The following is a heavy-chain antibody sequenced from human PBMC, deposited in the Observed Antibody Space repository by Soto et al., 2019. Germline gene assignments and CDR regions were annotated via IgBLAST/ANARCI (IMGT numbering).Heavy chain of an antibody. V-gene: IGHV2-5*02. CDR2: IYWDDDK. CDR1: GFSLSTSGVG. Sequence: QITLKESGPTLVKPTQTLTLTCTFSGFSLSTSGVGVGWIRQPPGKALEWLALIYWDDDKRYSPSLKSRLTITKEPSKSQVVITMTNMDPVDTATYYCAHRRAYCSGGSCYSIWFAPWGQGTLVTVSS. CDR3: AHRRAYCSGGSCYSIWFAP. D-gene: IGHD2-15*01. J-gene: IGHJ5*02.